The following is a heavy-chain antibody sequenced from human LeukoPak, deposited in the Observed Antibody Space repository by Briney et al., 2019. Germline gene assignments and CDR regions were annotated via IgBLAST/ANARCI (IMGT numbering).Heavy chain of an antibody. CDR2: ISGSGGST. V-gene: IGHV3-23*01. J-gene: IGHJ4*02. CDR1: GFTFSSYA. CDR3: ARLGARQILEY. Sequence: GGSLRLSCAASGFTFSSYAMSWVRQAPGKGLEWVSAISGSGGSTYYADSVKGRFTISRDNSKNTLYLQMNSLRAEDTAVYYCARLGARQILEYWGQGTLVTVSS. D-gene: IGHD4-17*01.